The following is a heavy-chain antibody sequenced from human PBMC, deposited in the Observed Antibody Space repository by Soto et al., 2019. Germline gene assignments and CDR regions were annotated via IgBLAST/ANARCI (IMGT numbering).Heavy chain of an antibody. CDR3: ARERMTTVTRNYYYYMDV. Sequence: GGSLRLSCAASGFTVSSNYMSWVRQAPGKGLEWVSVIYSGGSTYYADSVKGRFTISRDNSKNTLYLQMNSLRAEDTAVYYCARERMTTVTRNYYYYMDVWGKGTTVTVSS. CDR2: IYSGGST. D-gene: IGHD4-17*01. V-gene: IGHV3-66*01. J-gene: IGHJ6*03. CDR1: GFTVSSNY.